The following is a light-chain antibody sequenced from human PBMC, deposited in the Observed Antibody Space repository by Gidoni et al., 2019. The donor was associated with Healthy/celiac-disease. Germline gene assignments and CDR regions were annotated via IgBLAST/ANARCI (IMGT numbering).Light chain of an antibody. CDR2: DAS. Sequence: EIVLTQSPATLSLSPGERATLSCRASQSVSSYLAWYQQKPCQAPRLLIYDASNRATGIPARFSGSGSGTDFTLTISRLEPEDFAVYYCQQRSNWPPTWTFGQGTKVEIK. V-gene: IGKV3-11*01. CDR1: QSVSSY. J-gene: IGKJ1*01. CDR3: QQRSNWPPTWT.